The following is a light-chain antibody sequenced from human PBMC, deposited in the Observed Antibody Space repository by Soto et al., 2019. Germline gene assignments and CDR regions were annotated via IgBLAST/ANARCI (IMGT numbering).Light chain of an antibody. Sequence: DIQMTQSPSTLSASVVDRVTITCRASQSISSWLAWYQQKPGKAPKLLIYDASSFESGVPSRFSGSGSATEFTLTISSLQPADFATYYYQQYNNYWTFGQGTRVEIK. CDR1: QSISSW. CDR3: QQYNNYWT. V-gene: IGKV1-5*01. J-gene: IGKJ1*01. CDR2: DAS.